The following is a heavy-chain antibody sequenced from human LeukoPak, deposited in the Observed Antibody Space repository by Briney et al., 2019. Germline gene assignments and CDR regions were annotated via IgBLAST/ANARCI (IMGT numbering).Heavy chain of an antibody. J-gene: IGHJ4*02. CDR2: INQDGSEK. Sequence: GGSLRLSCAASGFTFSIFWMNWVRQAPGKGLEWVANINQDGSEKYYVDSVKGPFTISRDNAKISVYLQMNSLRAEDTAVYYCARDGGVSGYDLLDYWGQGTLVTVSS. V-gene: IGHV3-7*01. CDR3: ARDGGVSGYDLLDY. CDR1: GFTFSIFW. D-gene: IGHD5-12*01.